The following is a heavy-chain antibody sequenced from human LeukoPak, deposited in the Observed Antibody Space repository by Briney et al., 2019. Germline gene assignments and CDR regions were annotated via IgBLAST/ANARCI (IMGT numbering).Heavy chain of an antibody. V-gene: IGHV3-21*01. CDR2: ISSSSSYI. J-gene: IGHJ3*02. CDR1: GFTFSSYS. D-gene: IGHD3-22*01. Sequence: GGSLRLSCVASGFTFSSYSMNWVRQAPGKGLEWVSSISSSSSYIYYADSVKGRFTISRDNAKNSLYLQMNSLRAEDTAVYYCARDASVRPYYYDSSGYYGTSGAFDIWGQGTMVTVSS. CDR3: ARDASVRPYYYDSSGYYGTSGAFDI.